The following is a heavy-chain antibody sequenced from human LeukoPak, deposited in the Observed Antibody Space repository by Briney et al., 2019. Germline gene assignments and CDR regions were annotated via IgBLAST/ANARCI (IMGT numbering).Heavy chain of an antibody. Sequence: GGSLRLSCAASGFTFSSYSMNWVRQATGKGLEWVSSISSRSSYIYYADSVKGRFTISRDNAKNSMYLQMNSLRAEDTAVYYCARASPNYYDSSGYYEPTEYFQHWGQGTLVTVSS. CDR2: ISSRSSYI. CDR1: GFTFSSYS. D-gene: IGHD3-22*01. J-gene: IGHJ1*01. V-gene: IGHV3-21*01. CDR3: ARASPNYYDSSGYYEPTEYFQH.